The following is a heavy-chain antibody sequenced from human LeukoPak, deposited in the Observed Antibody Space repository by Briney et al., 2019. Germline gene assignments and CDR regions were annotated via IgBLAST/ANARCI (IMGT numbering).Heavy chain of an antibody. CDR3: ARGAYYDSSGYYYDWFDP. V-gene: IGHV4-4*02. CDR2: ISHTGST. J-gene: IGHJ5*02. D-gene: IGHD3-22*01. CDR1: GDSISNSFW. Sequence: SETLSLTCTDSGDSISNSFWWSWVRQPPGKGLDWIGEISHTGSTKYNPSLKNRVTISRDSSKNQFSLKLNSVTAADTAVYYCARGAYYDSSGYYYDWFDPWGQGTLVTVSS.